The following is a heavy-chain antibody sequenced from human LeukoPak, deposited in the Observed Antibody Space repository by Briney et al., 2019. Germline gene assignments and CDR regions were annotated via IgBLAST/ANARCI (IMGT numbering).Heavy chain of an antibody. D-gene: IGHD6-13*01. CDR2: IYTSGST. CDR3: ASQTGIAAAGTSGWFDP. V-gene: IGHV4-4*07. CDR1: GGSISSYY. Sequence: SETLSLTCTVSGGSISSYYWSWIRQPAGKGLEWIGRIYTSGSTNYNPSLKSRVTMSVDTSKNQFSLKLSSVTAADTAVYYCASQTGIAAAGTSGWFDPWGQGTLVTVSS. J-gene: IGHJ5*02.